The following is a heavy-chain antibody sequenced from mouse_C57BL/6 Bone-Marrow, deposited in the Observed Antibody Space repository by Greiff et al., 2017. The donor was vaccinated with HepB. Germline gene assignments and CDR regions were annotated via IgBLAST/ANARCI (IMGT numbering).Heavy chain of an antibody. V-gene: IGHV1-42*01. J-gene: IGHJ2*01. CDR1: GYSFTGYC. Sequence: VQLQQPGPELVKPGASVKISCKASGYSFTGYCMHWVKQSPEQSLEWIGEINPSTGDTTYNQKFKAKATLTVDKSSSTAYMQLNSLTSEDSAVYYFAKAYYYVSIYFDYWGQGTTLTVSS. CDR3: AKAYYYVSIYFDY. CDR2: INPSTGDT. D-gene: IGHD1-1*01.